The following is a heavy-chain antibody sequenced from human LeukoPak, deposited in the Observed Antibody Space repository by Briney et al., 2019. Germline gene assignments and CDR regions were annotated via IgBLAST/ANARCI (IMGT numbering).Heavy chain of an antibody. CDR3: ARSPTYCSSSNCHVGYSGYDLDY. Sequence: SETLSLTCAVYGGSFTGYYWSWIRQSPGKGLEWIGEINHSGSTNYKSSLKSRVTISVDTSKNQFSLRVSSVTAADMGLYYCARSPTYCSSSNCHVGYSGYDLDYWGQGTLVTVSS. J-gene: IGHJ4*02. D-gene: IGHD5-12*01. CDR2: INHSGST. V-gene: IGHV4-34*01. CDR1: GGSFTGYY.